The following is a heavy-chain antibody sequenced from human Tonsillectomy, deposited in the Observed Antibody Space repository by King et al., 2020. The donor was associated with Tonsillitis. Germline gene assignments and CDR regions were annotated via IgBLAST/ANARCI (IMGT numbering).Heavy chain of an antibody. CDR1: GFTFDSHG. V-gene: IGHV3-33*08. CDR3: ARDVGLSIYYLDY. J-gene: IGHJ4*02. D-gene: IGHD5/OR15-5a*01. Sequence: QLVQSGGGVVQPGGSLRLSCAASGFTFDSHGMHWVRQAPGKGLEWVAVIWYDGNNQYYPDSVKGRFTISRDNSKNTLYLQMTSLRAEDTAVYYCARDVGLSIYYLDYWGQGTLVTVSS. CDR2: IWYDGNNQ.